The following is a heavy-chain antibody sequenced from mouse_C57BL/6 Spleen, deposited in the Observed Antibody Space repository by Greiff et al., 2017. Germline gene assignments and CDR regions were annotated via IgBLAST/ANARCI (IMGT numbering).Heavy chain of an antibody. J-gene: IGHJ3*01. Sequence: QVQLKQPGAELVKPGASVKLSCKASGYTFTSYWMQWVKQRPGQGLEWIGEIDPSDSYTNYNQKFKGKATLTVDTSSSTAYMQLSSLTSEDSAVYYCARCYGYDKVPFAYWGQGTLVTVSA. D-gene: IGHD2-2*01. V-gene: IGHV1-50*01. CDR1: GYTFTSYW. CDR3: ARCYGYDKVPFAY. CDR2: IDPSDSYT.